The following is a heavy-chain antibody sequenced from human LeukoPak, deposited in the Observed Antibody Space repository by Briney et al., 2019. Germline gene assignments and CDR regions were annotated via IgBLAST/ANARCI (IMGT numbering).Heavy chain of an antibody. V-gene: IGHV1-18*01. Sequence: ASVKVSCKASGYTSTSYGISWVRQAPGQGLEWMGWISAYNGNTNYAQKLQGRVTMTTDTSTSTAYMELRSLRSDDTAVYYCARVRTIAAAGTFDYWGQGTLVTVSS. CDR3: ARVRTIAAAGTFDY. D-gene: IGHD6-13*01. CDR2: ISAYNGNT. CDR1: GYTSTSYG. J-gene: IGHJ4*02.